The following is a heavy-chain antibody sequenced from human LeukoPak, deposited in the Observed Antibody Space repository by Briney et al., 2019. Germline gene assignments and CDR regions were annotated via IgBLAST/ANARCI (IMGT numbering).Heavy chain of an antibody. Sequence: GGSLRLSCAASGFTFSNYGMHWVRQAPGKGLEWVAFIRYDGSNKYYADSVKGRFTISRDNSKNTLYLQMNSLRAEDTAVYYCAKDHNSGSYWGYYYYYMDVWGKGTTVTISS. D-gene: IGHD1-26*01. V-gene: IGHV3-30*02. CDR2: IRYDGSNK. CDR1: GFTFSNYG. CDR3: AKDHNSGSYWGYYYYYMDV. J-gene: IGHJ6*03.